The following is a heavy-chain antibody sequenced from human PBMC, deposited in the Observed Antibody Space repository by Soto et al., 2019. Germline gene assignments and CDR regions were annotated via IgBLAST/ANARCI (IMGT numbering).Heavy chain of an antibody. CDR1: GFTFSSYG. CDR2: IWYDGSNK. Sequence: QVLLVESGGGVVQPGRSLRLSCAASGFTFSSYGMHWVRQAPGKGLEWVAVIWYDGSNKYYADSVKGRFTISRDNSKNTLYLQMNSLRAEDTAVYYCARGQVVPAGKVYYYGMDVWGQGTTVTVSS. D-gene: IGHD2-2*01. J-gene: IGHJ6*02. CDR3: ARGQVVPAGKVYYYGMDV. V-gene: IGHV3-33*01.